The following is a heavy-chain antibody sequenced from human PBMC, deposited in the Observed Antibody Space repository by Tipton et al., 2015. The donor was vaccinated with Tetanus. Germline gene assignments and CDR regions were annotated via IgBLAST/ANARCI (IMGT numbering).Heavy chain of an antibody. CDR1: GGSLSGFY. CDR2: INQSGST. CDR3: ARVYYGSGSYYFDY. D-gene: IGHD3-10*01. Sequence: TLSLTCAVSGGSLSGFYWGWIRQPPGKGLEWIGEINQSGSTNDNPSLKSRVTISVGTSNNQLSLTLRSVTAADTAVYYCARVYYGSGSYYFDYWGQGTLVTVSS. V-gene: IGHV4-34*01. J-gene: IGHJ4*02.